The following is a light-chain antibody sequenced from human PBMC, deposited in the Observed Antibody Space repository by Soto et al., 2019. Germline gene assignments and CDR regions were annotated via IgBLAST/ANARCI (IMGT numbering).Light chain of an antibody. CDR2: DAS. V-gene: IGKV1-5*01. CDR1: QSISSW. J-gene: IGKJ1*01. Sequence: DIQMTQSPSTLSASVGDRVTITCRASQSISSWLAWYQQKPGKAPKLLIYDASSLESGVPSRFSGSGSGTEFTLYISSLQPDDFATYYCQQYNSYSGTFGQGTKVEIK. CDR3: QQYNSYSGT.